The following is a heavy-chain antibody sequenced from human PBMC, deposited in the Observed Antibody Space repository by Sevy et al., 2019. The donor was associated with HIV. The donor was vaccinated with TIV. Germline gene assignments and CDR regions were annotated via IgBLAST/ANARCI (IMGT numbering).Heavy chain of an antibody. Sequence: GGCLRLSCAASGFIFSSYVMSWVRQAPGKGLEWVSSISGSGGYTYYADSVKGRFTISRDNSNNMLYLQMNSMRAEDTALYYCEAITTAGRDYWGQGTLVTVSS. CDR2: ISGSGGYT. CDR3: EAITTAGRDY. V-gene: IGHV3-23*01. D-gene: IGHD1-1*01. J-gene: IGHJ4*02. CDR1: GFIFSSYV.